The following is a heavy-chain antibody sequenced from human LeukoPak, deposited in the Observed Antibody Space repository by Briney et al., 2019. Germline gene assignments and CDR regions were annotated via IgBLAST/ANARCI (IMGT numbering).Heavy chain of an antibody. CDR1: GGSISSGDYY. Sequence: SQTLSLTCTVSGGSISSGDYYWSRIRQPPGKGLEWIGYIYYSGSTYYNPSLKSRVTISVDTSKNQFSLKLSSVTAADTAVYYCARDVGSMVRGVINAFDIWGQGTMVTVSS. D-gene: IGHD3-10*01. CDR3: ARDVGSMVRGVINAFDI. J-gene: IGHJ3*02. V-gene: IGHV4-30-4*01. CDR2: IYYSGST.